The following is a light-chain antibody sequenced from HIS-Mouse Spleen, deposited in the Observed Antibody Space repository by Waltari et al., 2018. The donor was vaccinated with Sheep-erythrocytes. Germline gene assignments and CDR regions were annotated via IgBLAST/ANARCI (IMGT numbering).Light chain of an antibody. Sequence: EIVLTQSPGTLSLSPGERATLSCRASQSVSSSYLAWYQQKPGQAPRLLIYGASSRATGIPDRFSGSGSGTDFTLTISSLEPEDFAVYYCQQYGSSLRTFGQGTK. J-gene: IGKJ1*01. CDR2: GAS. CDR1: QSVSSSY. CDR3: QQYGSSLRT. V-gene: IGKV3-20*01.